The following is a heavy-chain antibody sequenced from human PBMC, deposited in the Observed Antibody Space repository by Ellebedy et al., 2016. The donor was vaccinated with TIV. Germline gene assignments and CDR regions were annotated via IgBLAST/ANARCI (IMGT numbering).Heavy chain of an antibody. J-gene: IGHJ1*01. D-gene: IGHD6-19*01. Sequence: GESLKISXAASGFTFSTHAMTWIRQPPGKGLEWVANINQDGSVTKYVDSVKGRFTISRDNTKNSLHLEMNSLRPGDTAAYYCAGGGGWLIDHWGQGTLVTVSS. CDR2: INQDGSVT. CDR3: AGGGGWLIDH. V-gene: IGHV3-7*03. CDR1: GFTFSTHA.